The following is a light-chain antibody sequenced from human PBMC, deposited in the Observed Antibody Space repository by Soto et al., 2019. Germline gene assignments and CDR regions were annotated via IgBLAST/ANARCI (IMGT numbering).Light chain of an antibody. CDR3: QQYGSTPPVT. V-gene: IGKV3-20*01. CDR2: GAS. J-gene: IGKJ4*01. Sequence: EIVLTQSPGTLSLSPGERATLSCTASQSVSSDYSSWYQQKPGQPPRLLIYGASYRATGIPDRFSGGGSGTDFTLTISRLEAEDFAVYYCQQYGSTPPVTFGGGTKVEIK. CDR1: QSVSSDY.